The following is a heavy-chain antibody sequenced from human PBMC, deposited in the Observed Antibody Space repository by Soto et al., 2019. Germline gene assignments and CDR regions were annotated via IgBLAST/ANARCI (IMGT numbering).Heavy chain of an antibody. D-gene: IGHD2-2*01. V-gene: IGHV6-1*01. CDR1: GDSVSSNSAA. Sequence: SQTLSLTCVISGDSVSSNSAAWNWIRQSPSRGLEWLGRTYYRSKWYNDYAVSVKSRITINPDTSKNQFSLQLNSVTPEDTAVYYCASSSYTVDPYCSTTSCQPPSYYYGMDVWGQGTTFTVS. CDR2: TYYRSKWYN. CDR3: ASSSYTVDPYCSTTSCQPPSYYYGMDV. J-gene: IGHJ6*02.